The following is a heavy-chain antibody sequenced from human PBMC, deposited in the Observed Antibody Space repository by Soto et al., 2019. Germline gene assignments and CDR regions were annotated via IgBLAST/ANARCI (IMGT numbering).Heavy chain of an antibody. D-gene: IGHD3-9*01. J-gene: IGHJ4*02. V-gene: IGHV3-23*01. CDR2: ISGSGAIT. CDR1: GFTFKNYD. CDR3: AKDRQLRSYYESAGHYNN. Sequence: EVQLLESGGGLVQPGGSLRLSCVASGFTFKNYDMRWVRQAPGKGLEWVSGISGSGAITYYADSVRGRFTISRDNSKNTLYLQLNSLVAEDTAIYYCAKDRQLRSYYESAGHYNNWGQGTLVTVSS.